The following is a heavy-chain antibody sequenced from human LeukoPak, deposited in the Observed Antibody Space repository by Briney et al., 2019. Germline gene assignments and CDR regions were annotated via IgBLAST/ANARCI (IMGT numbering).Heavy chain of an antibody. CDR2: TYYGGST. J-gene: IGHJ5*02. Sequence: SETLSLTCTVSGGSISHYYWSWIRQPPEKGLEWIGYTYYGGSTKLNPSLKSRVAISVDTSKKQFSLNLTSVTAADTAVYYCARGPSVTSIGGPWGQGTLVTVSA. V-gene: IGHV4-59*01. D-gene: IGHD4-17*01. CDR3: ARGPSVTSIGGP. CDR1: GGSISHYY.